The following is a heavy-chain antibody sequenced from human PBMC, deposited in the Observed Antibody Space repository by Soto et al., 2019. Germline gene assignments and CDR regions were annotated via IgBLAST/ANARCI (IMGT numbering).Heavy chain of an antibody. CDR2: ISKSGTTSTI. Sequence: GGSLRLSCAASGFMFSSYSMSWVRQAPGKGLEWVSYISKSGTTSTIYYAGSVKGRLTISRDDAKSSLYLQMNSLRDEDTAVYFCARGFSYASLDYWGLGTLVTVSS. CDR1: GFMFSSYS. CDR3: ARGFSYASLDY. V-gene: IGHV3-48*02. J-gene: IGHJ4*02. D-gene: IGHD3-16*01.